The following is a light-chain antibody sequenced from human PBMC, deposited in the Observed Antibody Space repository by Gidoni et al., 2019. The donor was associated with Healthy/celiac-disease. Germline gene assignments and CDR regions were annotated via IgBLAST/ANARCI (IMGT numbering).Light chain of an antibody. J-gene: IGKJ1*01. CDR3: RQYNSYSRT. CDR1: QSISSW. V-gene: IGKV1-5*03. CDR2: KAS. Sequence: DIQLTQSPSTLSASVGDRVTITCRASQSISSWLAGYQQKPGKAPKLLIYKASSLESGGPSRFSGSGSGTEFTLTISSLQPDDFVTYYCRQYNSYSRTFGPGQGGTQT.